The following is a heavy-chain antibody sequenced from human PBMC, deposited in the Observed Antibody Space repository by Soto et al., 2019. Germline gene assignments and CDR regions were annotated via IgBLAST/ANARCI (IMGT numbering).Heavy chain of an antibody. D-gene: IGHD2-2*01. Sequence: EVQVLQSGGGLVQPGGSLRLSCAASGFTFSSYAMSWVRQAPGKGLEWVSVIRGSGDSTYYADSVKGRFTISRDNSKNTLYLQMSSLRAEDTAAYYSAKLPLSMQYFDYWGQGTLVTVSS. CDR3: AKLPLSMQYFDY. CDR1: GFTFSSYA. V-gene: IGHV3-23*01. J-gene: IGHJ4*02. CDR2: IRGSGDST.